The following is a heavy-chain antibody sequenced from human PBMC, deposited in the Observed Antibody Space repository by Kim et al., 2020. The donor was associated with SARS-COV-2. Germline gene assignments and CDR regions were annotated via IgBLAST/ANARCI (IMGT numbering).Heavy chain of an antibody. CDR3: AGLYYYESSGAT. J-gene: IGHJ5*02. V-gene: IGHV3-21*01. CDR2: ISSSSSYI. D-gene: IGHD3-22*01. CDR1: GFSLSSYS. Sequence: GGSLRLSCVASGFSLSSYSMNWVRQAPGKGLEWVASISSSSSYISYADSVKGRFTVSRDNAKKSLYLQMNSLRGEDTAVYYCAGLYYYESSGATWGQGTPVTVSS.